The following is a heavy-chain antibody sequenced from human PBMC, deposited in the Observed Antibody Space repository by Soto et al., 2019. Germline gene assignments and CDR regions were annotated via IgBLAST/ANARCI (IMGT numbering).Heavy chain of an antibody. Sequence: GGSLRLSCAASGFTFSYYYRSWIRQAPGKGLEWVSYISSRSSTIFYADSVKGRFTISRDNVKNSLYLQMNSLRAEDTAVYYCASGTNGAFFVYWGQGILVTVSS. D-gene: IGHD2-8*01. V-gene: IGHV3-11*01. CDR3: ASGTNGAFFVY. J-gene: IGHJ4*02. CDR2: ISSRSSTI. CDR1: GFTFSYYY.